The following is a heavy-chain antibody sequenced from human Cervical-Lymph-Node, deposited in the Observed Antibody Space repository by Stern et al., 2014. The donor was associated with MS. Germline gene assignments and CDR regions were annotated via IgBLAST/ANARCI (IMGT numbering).Heavy chain of an antibody. Sequence: QVQLVQSGAEVKKPGASVKVSCKASGYTFTSHAMHWVRQTPGQRLEWMGWINTGNGITKYSEKFQGRVTMSRDTSASTAYMELSSLRSEDTAVYYCARLSGVAYWGQGTLLTVSS. J-gene: IGHJ4*02. CDR2: INTGNGIT. D-gene: IGHD2-15*01. V-gene: IGHV1-3*04. CDR1: GYTFTSHA. CDR3: ARLSGVAY.